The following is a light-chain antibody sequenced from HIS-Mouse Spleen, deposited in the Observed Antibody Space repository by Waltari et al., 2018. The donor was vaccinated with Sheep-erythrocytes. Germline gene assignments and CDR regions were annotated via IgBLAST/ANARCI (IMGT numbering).Light chain of an antibody. V-gene: IGKV1-5*03. CDR1: QSISGW. Sequence: DIQMTQSPSTLSASVGDRVTITCRASQSISGWLAWYQQKPGKAPKRLIYKASSLESGVPSRFSGSGSGTEFTLTISSLQPDDFATYYCQQYNSSLTFGPGTKVDIK. CDR2: KAS. CDR3: QQYNSSLT. J-gene: IGKJ3*01.